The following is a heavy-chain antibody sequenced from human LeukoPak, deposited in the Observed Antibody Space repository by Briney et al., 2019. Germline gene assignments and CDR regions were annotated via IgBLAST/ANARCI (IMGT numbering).Heavy chain of an antibody. Sequence: SETLSLTCTVSGGSISSSSYYWGWIRQPPGKGLEWIGSIYYSGSTYYNPSVKSRVTISRDTSKNQFSLKLSSVTAADTAVYYCARHRCSGGSCYPMNWFDPWGQGTTVTISS. J-gene: IGHJ5*01. CDR3: ARHRCSGGSCYPMNWFDP. V-gene: IGHV4-39*01. CDR2: IYYSGST. D-gene: IGHD2-15*01. CDR1: GGSISSSSYY.